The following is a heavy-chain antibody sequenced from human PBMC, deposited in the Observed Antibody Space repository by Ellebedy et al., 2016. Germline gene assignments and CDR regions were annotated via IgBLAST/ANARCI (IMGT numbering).Heavy chain of an antibody. Sequence: GGSLRLSCAASGFTFSNYVMHWVRQAPGKGLEWVADIWSDGSNTYFAGPVKGRFTVSRDNSNNTVFLEMNSLRVEDTAVYFCARDKIEMGTIPWYFDVWGRGTLVIVSS. CDR3: ARDKIEMGTIPWYFDV. J-gene: IGHJ2*01. CDR2: IWSDGSNT. D-gene: IGHD5-24*01. V-gene: IGHV3-33*01. CDR1: GFTFSNYV.